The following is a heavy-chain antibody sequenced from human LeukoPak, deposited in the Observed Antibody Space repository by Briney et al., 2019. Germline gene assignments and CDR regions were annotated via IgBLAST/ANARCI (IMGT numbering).Heavy chain of an antibody. CDR1: GFTFSSYS. CDR2: ISSSSYI. V-gene: IGHV3-21*01. D-gene: IGHD2-21*02. CDR3: ARGDDVVVVTAQYYFDS. Sequence: GGSLRLSCAASGFTFSSYSMNWVRQAPGKGLEWVSSISSSSYIYYADSVKGRFTISRDNAKNSLYLQMNSLRAEDTAVYYCARGDDVVVVTAQYYFDSWGQGTLVTVSS. J-gene: IGHJ4*02.